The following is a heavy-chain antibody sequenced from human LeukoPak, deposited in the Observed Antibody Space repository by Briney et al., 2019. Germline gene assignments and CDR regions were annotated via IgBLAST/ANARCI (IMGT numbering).Heavy chain of an antibody. D-gene: IGHD6-6*01. V-gene: IGHV3-23*01. CDR2: ISGSGGST. J-gene: IGHJ3*02. CDR1: GFTFSSYA. CDR3: ARRQYSSSSVVPFDI. Sequence: GGSLRLSCAASGFTFSSYAMSWVRQAPGKGLEWVSAISGSGGSTYYADSVKGQVTISADKSITTAYLQWSSLKASDTAMYYCARRQYSSSSVVPFDIWGQGTMVTVSS.